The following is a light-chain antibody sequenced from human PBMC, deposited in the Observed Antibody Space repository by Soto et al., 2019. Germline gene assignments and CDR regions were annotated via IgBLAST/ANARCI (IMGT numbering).Light chain of an antibody. J-gene: IGKJ1*01. V-gene: IGKV1-39*01. CDR3: AQIYTAQWT. CDR2: GAS. Sequence: DIHVTQSPSSLPASLGDRVTITCRASENIKNYLTWYQQKPGKAPKLLICGASTLKTGVPSRFSGSGSGTDFTFTIGGLQPDDFATYYCAQIYTAQWTFGQGTRVDLK. CDR1: ENIKNY.